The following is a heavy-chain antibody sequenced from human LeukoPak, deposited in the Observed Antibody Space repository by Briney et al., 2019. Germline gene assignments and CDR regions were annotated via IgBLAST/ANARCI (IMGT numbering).Heavy chain of an antibody. CDR3: ARALLIVGEDWFDP. Sequence: SQTLSLTSTVSGRSIRSYYWSWIPQPAGKGLEWIGRICTSGSANYNPFLKSRVTMSVDTSKYQFSLKLSSVTAADTAVYYCARALLIVGEDWFDPWGQGTLVTVSS. CDR2: ICTSGSA. D-gene: IGHD1-26*01. CDR1: GRSIRSYY. V-gene: IGHV4-4*07. J-gene: IGHJ5*02.